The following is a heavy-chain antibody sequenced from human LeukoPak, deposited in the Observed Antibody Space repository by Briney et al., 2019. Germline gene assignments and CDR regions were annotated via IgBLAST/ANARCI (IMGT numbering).Heavy chain of an antibody. CDR3: ARGRVAAADPYYYYMDV. Sequence: PLASVKVSCKASGYTFTSYGISWVRQAPGQGLEWMGWISAYNGNTNYAQKLQGRVTMTTDTSTSTAYMELRSLRSDDTAVYYCARGRVAAADPYYYYMDVWGKGTTVTISS. CDR1: GYTFTSYG. V-gene: IGHV1-18*01. J-gene: IGHJ6*03. CDR2: ISAYNGNT. D-gene: IGHD6-13*01.